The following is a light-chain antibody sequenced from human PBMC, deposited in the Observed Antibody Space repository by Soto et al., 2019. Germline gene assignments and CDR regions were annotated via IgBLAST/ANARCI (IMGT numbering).Light chain of an antibody. CDR1: RSISSW. CDR3: QQYNSYSWT. J-gene: IGKJ1*01. Sequence: DIKMTQSPSTLSASVGDRVTITCRASRSISSWLAWYQQKPGKAPKLLIYKASSLESGVPSRFSGSGSGTEFTLTISSLQPDDFATYYCQQYNSYSWTFGQGTKVEIK. V-gene: IGKV1-5*03. CDR2: KAS.